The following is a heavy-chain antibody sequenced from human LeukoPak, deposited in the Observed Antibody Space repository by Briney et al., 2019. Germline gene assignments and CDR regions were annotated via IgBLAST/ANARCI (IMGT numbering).Heavy chain of an antibody. D-gene: IGHD3-22*01. CDR2: IKPSGGST. J-gene: IGHJ6*02. CDR1: GYTFTSYY. V-gene: IGHV1-46*01. Sequence: ASVKVSCKASGYTFTSYYMHWVRQAPGQGLEWMGIIKPSGGSTCYAQKFQGRVTMSRDTSTSTVYMELSSLRSADTSVYYCARDLLQTQTYYYDSSGDKLFYYYYGMDVWGQGTTVTVSS. CDR3: ARDLLQTQTYYYDSSGDKLFYYYYGMDV.